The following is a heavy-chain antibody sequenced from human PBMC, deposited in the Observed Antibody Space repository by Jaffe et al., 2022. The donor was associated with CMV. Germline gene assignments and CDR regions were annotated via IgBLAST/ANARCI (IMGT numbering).Heavy chain of an antibody. D-gene: IGHD5-12*01. CDR3: AKNSGYDLYHYYYAMDV. V-gene: IGHV3-23*01. Sequence: EAQLLESGGGLVQPGGSLRLSCAASGFTFNNYVINWVRQAPGKGLEWVSGISGSGEKTYYADSVKGRFTISRDNSKNTVFLQMKSLRVEDTAVYYCAKNSGYDLYHYYYAMDVWGQGTTVTVSS. CDR2: ISGSGEKT. J-gene: IGHJ6*02. CDR1: GFTFNNYV.